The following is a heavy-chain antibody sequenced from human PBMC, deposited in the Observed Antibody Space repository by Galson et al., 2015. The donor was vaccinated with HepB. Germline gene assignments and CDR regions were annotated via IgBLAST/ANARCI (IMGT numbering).Heavy chain of an antibody. D-gene: IGHD6-13*01. CDR1: GFTFSSYA. V-gene: IGHV3-23*01. CDR3: AKYGQGVAPAGRYFDL. CDR2: TIGPGFDT. J-gene: IGHJ2*01. Sequence: SLRLSCAGSGFTFSSYAMHWVRQAPGKGLEWVATIGPGFDTHYADSVKGRFTVSRDNSEDTLYLQMNSLRVGDTALYYCAKYGQGVAPAGRYFDLWGRGTLVTVSS.